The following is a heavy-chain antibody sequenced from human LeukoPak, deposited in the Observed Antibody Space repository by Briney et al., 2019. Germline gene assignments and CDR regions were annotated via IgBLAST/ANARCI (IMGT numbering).Heavy chain of an antibody. D-gene: IGHD6-19*01. Sequence: PSGTLSLTCAVSGGSISSSNWWSWVRQHPGKGREWIGEIYHSGSTNYNPSLKRRVTISVDKSKNQFSLKLSSVTAADTAVYYCARAPWLVYIDYWGQGTLVTVSS. CDR3: ARAPWLVYIDY. CDR1: GGSISSSNW. CDR2: IYHSGST. V-gene: IGHV4-4*02. J-gene: IGHJ4*02.